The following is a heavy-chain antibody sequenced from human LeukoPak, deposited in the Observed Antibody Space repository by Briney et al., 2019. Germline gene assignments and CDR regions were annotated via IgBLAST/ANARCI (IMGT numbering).Heavy chain of an antibody. J-gene: IGHJ4*02. Sequence: ASVKVSCKASGYTFTSNALHWVRQAPGQRPEWMGWINAANGKTKYSQRFQGRVTITTDTSASKTDMELTSLRPEDTAVYYCARGEFFNAHYYFDYWGQGTLVTVSS. CDR3: ARGEFFNAHYYFDY. CDR2: INAANGKT. CDR1: GYTFTSNA. V-gene: IGHV1-3*01.